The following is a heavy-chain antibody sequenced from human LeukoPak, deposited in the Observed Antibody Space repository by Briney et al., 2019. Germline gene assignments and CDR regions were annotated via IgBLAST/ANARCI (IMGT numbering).Heavy chain of an antibody. Sequence: PSGTLSLTCAVYGGSFSGYYWSWIRQPPGKGLEWIGEINHSGSTNYNPSLKSRVTISVDTSKNQFSLKLSSVTAADTAVYYCGGDGYNPWFDPWGQGALVTVSS. CDR3: GGDGYNPWFDP. CDR2: INHSGST. CDR1: GGSFSGYY. J-gene: IGHJ5*02. V-gene: IGHV4-34*01. D-gene: IGHD5-24*01.